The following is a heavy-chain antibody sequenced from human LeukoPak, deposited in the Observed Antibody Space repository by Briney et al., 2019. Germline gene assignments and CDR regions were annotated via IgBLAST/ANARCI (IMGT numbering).Heavy chain of an antibody. CDR3: ARRIAAAGWFNP. D-gene: IGHD6-13*01. V-gene: IGHV4-34*01. J-gene: IGHJ5*02. Sequence: SETLSLTCAVYGGSFSGYYWSWIRQPPGKGLEWIGNFHYSGNTLYNPSLKSRVTISEDTSKNQFSLKLSSVTAADTAVYYCARRIAAAGWFNPWGQGTLVTVSS. CDR2: FHYSGNT. CDR1: GGSFSGYY.